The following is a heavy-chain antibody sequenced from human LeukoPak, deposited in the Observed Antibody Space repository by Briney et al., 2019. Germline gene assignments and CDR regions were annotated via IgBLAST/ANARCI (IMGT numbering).Heavy chain of an antibody. J-gene: IGHJ3*02. D-gene: IGHD3-10*01. Sequence: GGSLRLSCAASGFTFSSYSMNWVRQAPGKGLEWVSSISSSSSYIYYADSVKGRFTISRDNAKNSLYLQMNSLRAEDTAVYYCARDRYYGSGSYYNDLTDAFDIWAKGQWSPSLQ. CDR3: ARDRYYGSGSYYNDLTDAFDI. V-gene: IGHV3-21*01. CDR2: ISSSSSYI. CDR1: GFTFSSYS.